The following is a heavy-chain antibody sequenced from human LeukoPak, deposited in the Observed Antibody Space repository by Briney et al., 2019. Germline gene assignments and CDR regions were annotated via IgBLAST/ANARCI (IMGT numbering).Heavy chain of an antibody. D-gene: IGHD3-10*01. CDR2: INSDGSST. V-gene: IGHV3-74*01. CDR1: GFTFSSYW. Sequence: TGGSLRLSCAASGFTFSSYWMHWVRHAPGKGLVWVSRINSDGSSTSYADSVKGRFTISRDSAKNTLNLQMNSLRAEDTAVYYCARLSMIRGVSADSWGQGTLVTVSS. CDR3: ARLSMIRGVSADS. J-gene: IGHJ4*02.